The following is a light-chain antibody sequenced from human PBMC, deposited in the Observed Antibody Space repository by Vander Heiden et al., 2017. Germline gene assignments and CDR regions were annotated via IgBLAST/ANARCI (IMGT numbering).Light chain of an antibody. CDR3: QQRSNWPLT. Sequence: EIVLTQSPATLSLSPGGRPTLSFRASQRVSSYVAWYQQKPGQAPRLLIYDTSNRATGIPARFSGSGSGTDFTLTISSLEPEDFGVYYCQQRSNWPLTFGGGTKVEIK. J-gene: IGKJ4*01. CDR2: DTS. CDR1: QRVSSY. V-gene: IGKV3-11*01.